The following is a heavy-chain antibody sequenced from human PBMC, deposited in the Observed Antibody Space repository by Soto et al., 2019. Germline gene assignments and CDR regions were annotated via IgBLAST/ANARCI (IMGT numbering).Heavy chain of an antibody. CDR3: TLIGLLLWGGYRPIDY. J-gene: IGHJ4*02. D-gene: IGHD3-16*02. Sequence: EVQLVESGGGLVQPGGSLRLSCAASGFTFRAHYMDWVRQAPGKGLEWVGRIRNKANSYTTEYAAAVKGRLTNSRDDSENSLYLQMNSLKTEDTAVYYCTLIGLLLWGGYRPIDYWGQGTLVTVSS. CDR1: GFTFRAHY. V-gene: IGHV3-72*01. CDR2: IRNKANSYTT.